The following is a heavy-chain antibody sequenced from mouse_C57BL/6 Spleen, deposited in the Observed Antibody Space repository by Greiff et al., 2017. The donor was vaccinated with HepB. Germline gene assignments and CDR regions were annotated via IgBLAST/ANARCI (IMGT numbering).Heavy chain of an antibody. V-gene: IGHV5-4*03. J-gene: IGHJ3*01. CDR1: GFTFSSYA. CDR2: ISDGGSYT. Sequence: DVMLVESGGGLVKPGGSLKLSCAASGFTFSSYAMSWVRQTPEKRLEWVATISDGGSYTYYPDNVKGRFTISRDNAKNNLYLQMSHLKSEDTAMYYCARGSQAWFAYWGQGTLVTVSA. CDR3: ARGSQAWFAY.